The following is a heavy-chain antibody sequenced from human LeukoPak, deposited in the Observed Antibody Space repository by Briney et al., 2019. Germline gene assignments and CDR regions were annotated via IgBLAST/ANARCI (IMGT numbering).Heavy chain of an antibody. J-gene: IGHJ5*02. CDR2: ISSSGRTI. V-gene: IGHV3-11*01. Sequence: GGSLRLSCAASGFTFSDYYMNWIRQAPGKGLEWISYISSSGRTIDYADSVKGRFVISRDNAKNSLYLQMNSLRAEDTAVYYCARDLQIGAIRRFDPWGQGTLVTVSS. D-gene: IGHD5-12*01. CDR1: GFTFSDYY. CDR3: ARDLQIGAIRRFDP.